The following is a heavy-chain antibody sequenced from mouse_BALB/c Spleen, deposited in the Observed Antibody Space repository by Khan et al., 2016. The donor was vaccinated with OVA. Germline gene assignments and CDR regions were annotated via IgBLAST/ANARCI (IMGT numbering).Heavy chain of an antibody. CDR3: ARVYGGDFDY. Sequence: EVQLQESGPGLVKPSQSLSLTCTVTGYSITSDYAWNWIRQFPGNKLEWMGFISYSGNTNYNPSLKSRISITRDTSKNQFFLQLNSVTNEDTATYYGARVYGGDFDYWGQGTTLTVSS. V-gene: IGHV3-2*02. J-gene: IGHJ2*01. CDR1: GYSITSDYA. D-gene: IGHD1-1*01. CDR2: ISYSGNT.